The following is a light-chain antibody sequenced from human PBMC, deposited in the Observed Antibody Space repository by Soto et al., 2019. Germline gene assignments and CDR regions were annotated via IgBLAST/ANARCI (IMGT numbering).Light chain of an antibody. Sequence: EIVLTQSPGTLSLSPGERATLSCRASQSVDSNYLAWYQQKPGQAPRLLIYGASSRATGIPDRFSGSGSGTDFTVIISRLEPGNFTVYYCQHYRTFGPGTKVDIK. CDR1: QSVDSNY. J-gene: IGKJ3*01. CDR3: QHYRT. CDR2: GAS. V-gene: IGKV3-20*01.